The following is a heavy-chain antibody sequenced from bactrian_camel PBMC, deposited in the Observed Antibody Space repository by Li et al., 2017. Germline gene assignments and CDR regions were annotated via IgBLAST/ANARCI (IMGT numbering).Heavy chain of an antibody. Sequence: HVQLVESGGGLVQPGESLRLSCVASEFTSFTTLYMVWIRQASGKEREVVASLDTDGSTTYAESLRGRYTISKADDKNALYLQMTGLNLDDTAMYYCTGSLTCGRIWAGHRDFEGQGTQVTVS. V-gene: IGHV3S55*01. CDR1: EFTSFTTLY. CDR2: LDTDGST. J-gene: IGHJ4*01. D-gene: IGHD6*01.